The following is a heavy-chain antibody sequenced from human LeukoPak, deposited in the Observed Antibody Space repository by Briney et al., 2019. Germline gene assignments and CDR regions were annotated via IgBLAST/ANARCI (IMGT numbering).Heavy chain of an antibody. J-gene: IGHJ5*01. Sequence: ASVTVSCTASAYTFSAYYMHWLRQAPGQGLEWLGIINPSDGAASYAQKFQGRVTMTGDTSTNTVYMEVNGLRSEDTAMYSCARAKTPRSSTIYGVVIKGGVFDSWGQGTLVTVSS. CDR3: ARAKTPRSSTIYGVVIKGGVFDS. CDR1: AYTFSAYY. D-gene: IGHD3-3*01. CDR2: INPSDGAA. V-gene: IGHV1-46*01.